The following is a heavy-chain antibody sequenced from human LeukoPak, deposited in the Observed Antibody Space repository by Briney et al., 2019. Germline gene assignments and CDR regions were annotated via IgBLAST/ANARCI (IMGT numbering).Heavy chain of an antibody. CDR2: INTGNGNT. V-gene: IGHV1-3*03. CDR1: VYTFTSYA. J-gene: IGHJ4*02. CDR3: ARGNWNYGGDYFDY. D-gene: IGHD1-7*01. Sequence: GASVKVSCKASVYTFTSYAIHWVRQAPGQRLEWMGWINTGNGNTKYSQDFQGRVTFTRDTSASIAYMEVSSLRSEDMAVYYCARGNWNYGGDYFDYWGQGTLVTVSS.